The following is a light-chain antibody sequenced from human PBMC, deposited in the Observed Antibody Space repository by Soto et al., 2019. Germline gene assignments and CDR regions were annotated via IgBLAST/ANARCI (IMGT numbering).Light chain of an antibody. CDR1: QGIRDD. J-gene: IGKJ1*01. Sequence: AIQMTQSPSSLSASVGDGVTITCRASQGIRDDVGWYQQRPGEAPRLLIYGTSNLQSGVPSRFSGSGSGTDFTLTISSLQPEDFATYYCLQDYDYPRTFGQGTKVEIK. CDR2: GTS. V-gene: IGKV1-6*01. CDR3: LQDYDYPRT.